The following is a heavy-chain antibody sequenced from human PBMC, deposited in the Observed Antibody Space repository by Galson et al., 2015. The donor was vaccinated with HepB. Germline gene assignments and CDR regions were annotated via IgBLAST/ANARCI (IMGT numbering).Heavy chain of an antibody. CDR1: GFTFSSYG. Sequence: SLRLSCAASGFTFSSYGMHWVRQAPGKGLEWVAVISYDGSNKYYADSVKGRFTISRDNSKNTLYLQMNSLRAEDTAVYYCAKDLGRRYCSSTSCYPPYYYYGMDVWGQGTTVTVSS. J-gene: IGHJ6*02. D-gene: IGHD2-2*01. V-gene: IGHV3-30*18. CDR2: ISYDGSNK. CDR3: AKDLGRRYCSSTSCYPPYYYYGMDV.